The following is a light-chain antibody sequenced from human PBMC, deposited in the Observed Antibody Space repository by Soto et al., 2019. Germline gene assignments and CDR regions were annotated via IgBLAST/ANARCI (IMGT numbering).Light chain of an antibody. CDR1: STDVGGYNY. CDR3: SLYTRSRAYV. CDR2: EVS. V-gene: IGLV2-14*01. J-gene: IGLJ1*01. Sequence: QSALTQPASVSGSPGQWITISCTGTSTDVGGYNYVSWYQQQSGKAPKLMIHEVSNRPSGVSNRFSGSKSGNMASLTISGLQAEDEADYYCSLYTRSRAYVFGIGTKLTVL.